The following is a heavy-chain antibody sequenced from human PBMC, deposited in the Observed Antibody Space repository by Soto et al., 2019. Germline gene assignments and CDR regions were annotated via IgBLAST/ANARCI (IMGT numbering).Heavy chain of an antibody. J-gene: IGHJ4*02. D-gene: IGHD5-18*01. CDR2: IIPISGAA. V-gene: IGHV1-69*06. CDR3: AADMATAVVPYSDC. Sequence: ASVKVSCKASGGTFSNYVVNWVRQAPGQGLEWMGRIIPISGAANYAQKFQGRVTITADKSTSTSYMELSSLRSEDTAVYYCAADMATAVVPYSDCWGRGTVGTVSS. CDR1: GGTFSNYV.